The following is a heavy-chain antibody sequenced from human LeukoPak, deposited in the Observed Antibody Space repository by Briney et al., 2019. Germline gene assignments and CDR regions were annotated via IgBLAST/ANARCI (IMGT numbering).Heavy chain of an antibody. D-gene: IGHD3-10*01. V-gene: IGHV4-59*01. CDR3: ARGHDIWFGESFYFDY. CDR2: IYYSGST. Sequence: SETLSLTCTVSGGSISSYYWSWIRQPPGKGLEWIGYIYYSGSTNYNPSLKSRVTISVDASKNQFSLKLSSVTAADTAVYYCARGHDIWFGESFYFDYWGQGTLVTVSS. J-gene: IGHJ4*02. CDR1: GGSISSYY.